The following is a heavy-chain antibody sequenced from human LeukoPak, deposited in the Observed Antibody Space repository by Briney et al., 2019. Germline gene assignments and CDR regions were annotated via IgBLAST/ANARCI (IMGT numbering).Heavy chain of an antibody. CDR1: GFTFSSYG. V-gene: IGHV3-30*18. CDR2: ISYDGSNK. CDR3: AKDYGLMGELPTRYYYYGMDV. J-gene: IGHJ6*02. Sequence: GRSLRLSCAASGFTFSSYGMHWVRQAPGKGLEWVAVISYDGSNKYYADSVKGRFTISRDNSKNTLYLQMNSLRAEDTAVYYCAKDYGLMGELPTRYYYYGMDVCGQGTTVTVSS. D-gene: IGHD1-26*01.